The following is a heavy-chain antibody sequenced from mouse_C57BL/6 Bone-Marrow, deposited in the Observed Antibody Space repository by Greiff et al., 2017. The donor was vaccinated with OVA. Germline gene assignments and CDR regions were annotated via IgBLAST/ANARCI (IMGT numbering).Heavy chain of an antibody. D-gene: IGHD1-1*01. V-gene: IGHV1-52*01. CDR3: ALITTVVAHWYFDV. CDR1: GYTFTSYW. CDR2: IDPSDSET. J-gene: IGHJ1*03. Sequence: QVQLQQSGAELVRPGSSVKLSCKASGYTFTSYWMHWVKQRPIQGLEWIGNIDPSDSETHYNQKFQDKATLTVDKSSSTAYMQLSSLTSEDSAVYYCALITTVVAHWYFDVWGTGTTVTVSS.